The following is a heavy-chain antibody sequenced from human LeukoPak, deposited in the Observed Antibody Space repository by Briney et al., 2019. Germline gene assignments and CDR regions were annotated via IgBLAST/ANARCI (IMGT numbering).Heavy chain of an antibody. D-gene: IGHD3-3*01. CDR3: ARGRYDFWSGYYTFDY. V-gene: IGHV3-11*01. CDR2: ISRSGSTK. J-gene: IGHJ4*02. CDR1: GFTFSDYN. Sequence: AGGSLRLSCAASGFTFSDYNMRWIRQAPGKGLEWVSSISRSGSTKYYADSVKGRFTIPRDNAKNSLFLQVNSLRAEDTAVYYCARGRYDFWSGYYTFDYWGQGTLVTVSS.